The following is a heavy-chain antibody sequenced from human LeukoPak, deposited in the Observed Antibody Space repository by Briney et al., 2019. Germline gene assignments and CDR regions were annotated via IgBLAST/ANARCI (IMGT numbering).Heavy chain of an antibody. J-gene: IGHJ3*02. CDR2: MSHDGDNK. V-gene: IGHV3-30*18. CDR1: GFTFSSYG. CDR3: AKGVSSSWSNDAFDI. D-gene: IGHD6-13*01. Sequence: PGGSLRLSCAASGFTFSSYGIHWVRQAPGKGLEWVAVMSHDGDNKYYADSVKGRFTISRDNSKNTLYLQMNSLRAEDTAVYYCAKGVSSSWSNDAFDIWGQGTMVTVSS.